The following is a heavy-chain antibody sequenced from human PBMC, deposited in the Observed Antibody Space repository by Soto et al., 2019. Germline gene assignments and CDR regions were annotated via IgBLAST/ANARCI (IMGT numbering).Heavy chain of an antibody. CDR3: ARAYYYDSSGYYPTYDY. Sequence: QVQLVQSGAEVKKPGASVKVSCKASGYTFTSYYMHWVRQAPGQGLEWMGIINPSGGSTSYAQKFQGRVTMTRDTSTSTVDMELSSLRSEDTAVYYCARAYYYDSSGYYPTYDYWGQGTLVTVSS. V-gene: IGHV1-46*03. CDR2: INPSGGST. CDR1: GYTFTSYY. D-gene: IGHD3-22*01. J-gene: IGHJ4*02.